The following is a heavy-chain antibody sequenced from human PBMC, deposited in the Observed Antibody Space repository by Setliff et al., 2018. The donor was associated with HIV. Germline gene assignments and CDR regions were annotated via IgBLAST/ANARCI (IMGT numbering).Heavy chain of an antibody. V-gene: IGHV3-30*02. CDR1: GFTFSSYS. J-gene: IGHJ4*02. CDR2: MWLDDNNK. Sequence: GGSLRLSCAASGFTFSSYSMNWVRQAPGKGLEWVAFMWLDDNNKYYADSVKGRFTISRDNSKNILFLQMNSLRAEDTAVYYCAKTSGWTTIDYWGQGTLVTVSS. CDR3: AKTSGWTTIDY. D-gene: IGHD6-19*01.